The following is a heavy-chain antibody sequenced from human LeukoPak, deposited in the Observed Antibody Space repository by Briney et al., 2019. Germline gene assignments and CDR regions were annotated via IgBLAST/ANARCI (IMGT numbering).Heavy chain of an antibody. D-gene: IGHD6-13*01. Sequence: VGCLRLSCGASGFNVGSLWMHWVRQVPGKGLEWVSRVSPEGDRSYGKSMKGRFTISRDIVENTVVLQMNNSRVEDTALYYCVRVLTVMGSGWYGDAFDLWGQGTMVTVSS. CDR3: VRVLTVMGSGWYGDAFDL. V-gene: IGHV3-74*01. CDR1: GFNVGSLW. J-gene: IGHJ3*01. CDR2: VSPEGDR.